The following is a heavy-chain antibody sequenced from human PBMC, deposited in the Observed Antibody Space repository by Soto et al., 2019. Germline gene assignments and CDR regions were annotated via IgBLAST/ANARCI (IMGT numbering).Heavy chain of an antibody. CDR2: IGSSGGNT. CDR1: GFTFSSYT. D-gene: IGHD2-15*01. CDR3: AKDGGSSYYYYMDV. Sequence: VQLLESGGGLVQPGGSLRLSCAASGFTFSSYTMTWVRQAPGKGLEWVAAIGSSGGNTDYADSVKGRFTISRDNSKNTLYLQMSSLRAEDTAVYYCAKDGGSSYYYYMDVWGKGTTLTVS. J-gene: IGHJ6*03. V-gene: IGHV3-23*01.